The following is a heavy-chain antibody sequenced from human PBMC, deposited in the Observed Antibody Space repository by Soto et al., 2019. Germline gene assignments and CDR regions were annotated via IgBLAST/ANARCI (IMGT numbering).Heavy chain of an antibody. CDR2: ISAHNGNT. J-gene: IGHJ4*02. D-gene: IGHD1-1*01. Sequence: QVHLVQTRAKVKKPGASVKVSCKGSGYMFTTYGITWVRQAPGQGLEWMGWISAHNGNTNYAQKLQGRVTVTRDTSTSTAYMELRNLRSDDTAVYYCARGRYGDYWGQGALVTVSS. CDR1: GYMFTTYG. V-gene: IGHV1-18*01. CDR3: ARGRYGDY.